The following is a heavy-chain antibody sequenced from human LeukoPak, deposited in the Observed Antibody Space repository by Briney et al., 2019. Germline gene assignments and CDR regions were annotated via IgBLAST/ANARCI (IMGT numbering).Heavy chain of an antibody. CDR3: ARGVRIAVAGYIDY. CDR2: LSGSGGST. J-gene: IGHJ4*01. CDR1: GFTFSRYG. D-gene: IGHD6-19*01. V-gene: IGHV3-23*01. Sequence: GGTLRLSCAASGFTFSRYGMSWVRQAPGKGLEWVSALSGSGGSTYYADSVKGRFTISSDNSKNTLYLQMNSLRAEDTAVYYCARGVRIAVAGYIDYWGQGTLATVSS.